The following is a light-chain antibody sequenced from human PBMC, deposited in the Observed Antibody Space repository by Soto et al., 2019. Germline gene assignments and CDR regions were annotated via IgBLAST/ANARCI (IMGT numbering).Light chain of an antibody. CDR2: KVS. V-gene: IGKV2-30*01. CDR1: QSLAYIDGNTY. J-gene: IGKJ2*01. CDR3: KKGTPWPPYT. Sequence: EVVMTQSPLSLPVTLGQPASISCRSSQSLAYIDGNTYLSWFQQRPGQSPRRLSYKVSNREYGVTERFSGSGSGADFKLKIRWVEAEDVGVYYCKKGTPWPPYTFGQGTKLEIK.